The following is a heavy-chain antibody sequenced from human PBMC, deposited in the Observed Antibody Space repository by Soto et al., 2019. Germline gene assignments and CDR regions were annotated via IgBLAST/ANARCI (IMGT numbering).Heavy chain of an antibody. D-gene: IGHD3-10*01. J-gene: IGHJ5*02. CDR3: ARQSGDNEVLDP. CDR2: IYYSGST. CDR1: GGSISSSSYY. V-gene: IGHV4-39*01. Sequence: QLQLQESGPGLVKPSETLSLTCTVSGGSISSSSYYWGWIRHPPGKGLEWIGSIYYSGSTYYNPSLKSRVTISVDTSKNQFSLKLSSVTAADTAVYYCARQSGDNEVLDPWGQGTLVTVSS.